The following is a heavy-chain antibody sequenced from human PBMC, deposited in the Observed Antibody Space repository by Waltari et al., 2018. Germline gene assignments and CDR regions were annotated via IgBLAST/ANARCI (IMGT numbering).Heavy chain of an antibody. CDR3: GRDGGSYDPPDY. J-gene: IGHJ4*02. CDR1: GSPCSSVS. D-gene: IGHD1-26*01. Sequence: EVQLAVSGGGLRRPGGSLELSCTAPGSPCSSVSMNWGRQAPGMGLVYVSNIRTSSTIIYYADSVKGRIIISRDNDEHSLYLQMNSLRVEDAAVYYCGRDGGSYDPPDYWGQGTLVTVSS. CDR2: IRTSSTII. V-gene: IGHV3-48*01.